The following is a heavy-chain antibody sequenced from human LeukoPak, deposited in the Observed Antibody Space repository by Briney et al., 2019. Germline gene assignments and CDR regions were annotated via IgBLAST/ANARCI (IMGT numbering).Heavy chain of an antibody. J-gene: IGHJ6*02. CDR1: GYTFTSYD. CDR2: MNPNSGNT. CDR3: ASGLLRYFDLVLGGCYYYGMDV. D-gene: IGHD3-9*01. V-gene: IGHV1-8*01. Sequence: ASVKVSCKASGYTFTSYDINWVRQATGQGLEWMGWMNPNSGNTGYAQKFQGRVTMTRNTSISTAYMELSSLRSEDTAVYYCASGLLRYFDLVLGGCYYYGMDVWGQGTTVTVSS.